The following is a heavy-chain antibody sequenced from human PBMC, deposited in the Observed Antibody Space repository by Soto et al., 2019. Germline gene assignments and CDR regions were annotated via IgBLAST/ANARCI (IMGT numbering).Heavy chain of an antibody. J-gene: IGHJ4*02. D-gene: IGHD6-13*01. Sequence: QVQLVQSGAEVKKPGASVKVSCKASGYSFTSYVIRWVRQAPGQGLEWMGWISAYNGNKKHAQKLQGRVTITTDTATSTAYRDMRSRRSDDTAVYYCARELGQQRVDYGGQGTLVTVSS. CDR1: GYSFTSYV. V-gene: IGHV1-18*01. CDR2: ISAYNGNK. CDR3: ARELGQQRVDY.